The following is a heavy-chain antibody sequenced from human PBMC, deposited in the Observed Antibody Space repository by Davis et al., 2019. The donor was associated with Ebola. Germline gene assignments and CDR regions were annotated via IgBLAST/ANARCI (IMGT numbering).Heavy chain of an antibody. D-gene: IGHD3-10*01. V-gene: IGHV3-74*01. CDR2: INSDGSST. J-gene: IGHJ6*02. CDR3: ARDPRGLSYYYYSGMDV. CDR1: GFTFSSYW. Sequence: GESLKISCAASGFTFSSYWMHWVRQAPGKGLVWVSRINSDGSSTSYADSVKGRFTISRDNAKNTLYLQMNSLRAEDTAVYYCARDPRGLSYYYYSGMDVWGQGTTVTVSS.